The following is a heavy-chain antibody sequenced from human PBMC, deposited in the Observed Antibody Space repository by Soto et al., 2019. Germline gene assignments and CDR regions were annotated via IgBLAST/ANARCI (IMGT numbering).Heavy chain of an antibody. J-gene: IGHJ3*02. CDR2: IGAYNGNT. Sequence: GGSVKVYCKASGYAFTSYGISWVRQAPGQGLEWMGWIGAYNGNTNYAQKLQVRVTMTTDTSTSTAYMELRSLRSDDTAVYYCARDRNYYGSGSPTPYDAFDIWGQGTMVTVSS. D-gene: IGHD3-10*01. CDR3: ARDRNYYGSGSPTPYDAFDI. CDR1: GYAFTSYG. V-gene: IGHV1-18*04.